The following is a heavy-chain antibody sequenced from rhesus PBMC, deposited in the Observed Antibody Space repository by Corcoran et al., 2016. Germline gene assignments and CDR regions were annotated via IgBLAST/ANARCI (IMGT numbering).Heavy chain of an antibody. J-gene: IGHJ5-1*01. CDR2: IMKPGKTI. CDR3: TRSPYLDWFRFDV. CDR1: GFTFSSYD. V-gene: IGHV3S4*01. D-gene: IGHD3-3*01. Sequence: EVQLVESGGGLVQPGGSLRLSCAASGFTFSSYDMSWVRQALGKGLEWVSSIMKPGKTISDADSVKCLFTISRDNAKNSRSLQMNSLKTEDTAVYYCTRSPYLDWFRFDVWGPGVLVTVSS.